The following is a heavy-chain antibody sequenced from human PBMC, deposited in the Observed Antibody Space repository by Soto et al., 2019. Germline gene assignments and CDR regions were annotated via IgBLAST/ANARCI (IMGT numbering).Heavy chain of an antibody. Sequence: QVQLQESGPGLVKPSQTLSLTCTVSGGSISSGDYYWSWIRQPPGQGLEGIGYIYYSGSTYYNPSLKSRLTISVDTSKNQCSLKLSSVTAADTAVYYCARGYCSSTSCSYYYYYYGMDVWGQGTTVTVSS. CDR1: GGSISSGDYY. CDR2: IYYSGST. D-gene: IGHD2-2*01. V-gene: IGHV4-30-4*01. J-gene: IGHJ6*02. CDR3: ARGYCSSTSCSYYYYYYGMDV.